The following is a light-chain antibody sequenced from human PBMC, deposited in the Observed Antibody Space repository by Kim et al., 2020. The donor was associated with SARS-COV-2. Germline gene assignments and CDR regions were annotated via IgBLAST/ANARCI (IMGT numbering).Light chain of an antibody. CDR1: SSNIGTNT. CDR3: ATWDDSLNGFWV. CDR2: SND. Sequence: QSVLTQPLSASGTPGQRVTISCSGSSSNIGTNTVSWYQQLPGTAPKLLIHSNDQRPSGVPDRFSGSKSGTSASLAISGLQSEDDADYYCATWDDSLNGFWVFGGGTRLTVL. J-gene: IGLJ3*02. V-gene: IGLV1-44*01.